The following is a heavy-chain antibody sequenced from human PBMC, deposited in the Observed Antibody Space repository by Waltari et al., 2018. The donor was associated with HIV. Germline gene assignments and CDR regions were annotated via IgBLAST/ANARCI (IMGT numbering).Heavy chain of an antibody. CDR1: VCLLHSHA. D-gene: IGHD6-19*01. CDR3: TVGSPDYWYFHL. CDR2: LSSGRHNYAP. J-gene: IGHJ2*01. Sequence: VQLLESGGGLVPPVAALTLSLTASVCLLHSHALHWVRQAPGTLPEWVGRLSSGRHNYAPIYTWSVEGRFNISRHDAENTTFLHLSNLKVEDTAIYFCTVGSPDYWYFHLWGRGTLVTVSS. V-gene: IGHV3-73*01.